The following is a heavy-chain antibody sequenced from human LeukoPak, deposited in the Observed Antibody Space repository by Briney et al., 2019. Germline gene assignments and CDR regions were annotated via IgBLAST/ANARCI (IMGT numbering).Heavy chain of an antibody. J-gene: IGHJ4*02. Sequence: GRSLRLSCAASGFTFSSYAMHWVRQAPGQGLEWMGWINPNSGGTNYAQKFQGRVTMTRDTSISTAYMELSRLRSDDTAVYYCARGDTIFGVVHDYWGQGTLVTVSS. CDR3: ARGDTIFGVVHDY. V-gene: IGHV1-2*02. CDR1: GFTFSSYA. D-gene: IGHD3-3*01. CDR2: INPNSGGT.